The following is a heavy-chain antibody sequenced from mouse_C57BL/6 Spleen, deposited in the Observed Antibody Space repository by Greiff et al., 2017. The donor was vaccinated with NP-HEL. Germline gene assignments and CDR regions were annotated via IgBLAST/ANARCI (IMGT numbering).Heavy chain of an antibody. CDR2: ISDGGSYT. V-gene: IGHV5-4*01. J-gene: IGHJ2*01. D-gene: IGHD2-4*01. CDR1: GFTFSSYA. CDR3: AREDDYRPYYFDY. Sequence: EVKLVESGGGLVKPGGSLKLSCAASGFTFSSYAMSWVRQTPEQRLEWVATISDGGSYTYYPDNVKGRFTISRDNAKNNLYLQMSHLKSEDTAMYYCAREDDYRPYYFDYWGQGTTLTVSS.